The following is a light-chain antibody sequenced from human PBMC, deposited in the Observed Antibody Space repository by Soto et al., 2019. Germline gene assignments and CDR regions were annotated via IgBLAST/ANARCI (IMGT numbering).Light chain of an antibody. CDR1: QSVSSD. V-gene: IGKV3-15*01. CDR2: GAS. CDR3: QQYNNWPWT. J-gene: IGKJ1*01. Sequence: EIVMTQSPATLSVSPGERATLSCRASQSVSSDLAWYQQKPGQAPMLLIYGASTRATGIPARVSGSGSGTEFTLTISSLQSEDFAVYYCQQYNNWPWTFGQGTKVDIK.